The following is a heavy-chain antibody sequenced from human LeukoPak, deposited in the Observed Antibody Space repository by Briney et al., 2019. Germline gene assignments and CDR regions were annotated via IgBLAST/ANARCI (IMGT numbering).Heavy chain of an antibody. CDR3: ARDYYASGSYYIGYYYGMDV. CDR1: GFTFSRYW. Sequence: GGSLRLSCAASGFTFSRYWMSWAHQAPGKGLEWVANIKQDGSEKYYVDSVKGRFTISRDNAKNSLYLQMNSLRAEDTAVYYCARDYYASGSYYIGYYYGMDVWGQGTTVIVSS. CDR2: IKQDGSEK. D-gene: IGHD3-10*01. V-gene: IGHV3-7*03. J-gene: IGHJ6*02.